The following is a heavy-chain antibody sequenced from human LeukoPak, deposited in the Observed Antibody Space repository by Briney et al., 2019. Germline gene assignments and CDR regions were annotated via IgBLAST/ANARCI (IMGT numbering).Heavy chain of an antibody. D-gene: IGHD6-6*01. V-gene: IGHV1-18*01. CDR3: ARDKARTQLLD. CDR1: GYAFTSYG. CDR2: ISAYNGNT. Sequence: GASVKGPCKASGYAFTSYGISWVRQAPGQGLEWMGWISAYNGNTNYAQKLQGRVTMTTDTSTSTAYMELRSLRSDDTAVYYCARDKARTQLLDWGQGTLVTVSS. J-gene: IGHJ4*02.